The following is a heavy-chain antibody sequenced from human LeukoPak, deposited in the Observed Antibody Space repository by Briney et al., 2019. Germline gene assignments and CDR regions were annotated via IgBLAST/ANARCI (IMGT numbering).Heavy chain of an antibody. D-gene: IGHD2-21*02. V-gene: IGHV3-7*01. CDR3: ASPLLPCGGDCYSDY. CDR1: GFTFSSYW. Sequence: GGSLRLSCAASGFTFSSYWMSWVRQAPGKGLEWVANIKQDGSEKYYVDSVKGRFTISRDNAKNSLYLQMNSLRAEDTAVYYCASPLLPCGGDCYSDYWGQGTLVTVSS. CDR2: IKQDGSEK. J-gene: IGHJ4*02.